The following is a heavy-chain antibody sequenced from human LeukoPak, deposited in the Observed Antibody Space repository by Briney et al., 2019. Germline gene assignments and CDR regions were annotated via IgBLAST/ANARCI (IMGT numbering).Heavy chain of an antibody. CDR2: ISWNSGSI. CDR1: GVTFYDYA. V-gene: IGHV3-9*01. Sequence: GGSLRLSCAASGVTFYDYAMRCGRQAPGKGLEWVLGISWNSGSIGYADSVKVRFTISRDNANNLLYLQMNRLRAEDRALYYCAKEGLAEARYYYYGMDVWGQGTTVTVCS. J-gene: IGHJ6*01. D-gene: IGHD6-13*01. CDR3: AKEGLAEARYYYYGMDV.